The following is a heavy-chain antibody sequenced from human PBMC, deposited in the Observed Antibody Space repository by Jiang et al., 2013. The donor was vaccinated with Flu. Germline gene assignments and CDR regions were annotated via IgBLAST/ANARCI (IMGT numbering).Heavy chain of an antibody. J-gene: IGHJ4*02. CDR1: GFTFSSYS. Sequence: PGGSLRLSCAASGFTFSSYSMNWVRQAPGKGLEWVSYISSGGSTLYFADSVKGRFTISRDNAKNSLYLQMNSLRAEDTAVYYCARETDGYHESSGYSAHFDYWGQGTLVTVSS. CDR2: ISSGGSTL. CDR3: ARETDGYHESSGYSAHFDY. V-gene: IGHV3-48*01. D-gene: IGHD3-22*01.